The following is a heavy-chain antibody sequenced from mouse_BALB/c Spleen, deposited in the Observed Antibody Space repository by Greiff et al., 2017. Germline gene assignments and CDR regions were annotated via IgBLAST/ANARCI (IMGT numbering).Heavy chain of an antibody. CDR1: GFTFSSYA. CDR2: ISSGGST. Sequence: EVKLVESGGGLVKPGGSLKLSCAASGFTFSSYAMSWVRQTPEKRLEWVASISSGGSTYYPDSVKGRFTISRDNARNILYLQMSSLRSEDTVMYYCARGLSTMITTYYAMDYWGQGTSVTVSS. J-gene: IGHJ4*01. V-gene: IGHV5-6-5*01. CDR3: ARGLSTMITTYYAMDY. D-gene: IGHD2-4*01.